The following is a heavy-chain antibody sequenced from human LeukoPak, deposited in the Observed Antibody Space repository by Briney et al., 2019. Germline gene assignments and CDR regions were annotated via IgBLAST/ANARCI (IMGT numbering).Heavy chain of an antibody. D-gene: IGHD3-10*01. CDR1: GFTFSGYA. CDR3: ARESRYYYGSGSFSSQFDY. J-gene: IGHJ4*02. V-gene: IGHV3-23*01. Sequence: PGGSLRLSCAASGFTFSGYAMSWVRQAPGKGLEWVSSISGAGSTYYADSVKGRFTSSRDNSKNTLYLQMNNLRAEDTAVYYCARESRYYYGSGSFSSQFDYWGQGNLVTVSS. CDR2: ISGAGST.